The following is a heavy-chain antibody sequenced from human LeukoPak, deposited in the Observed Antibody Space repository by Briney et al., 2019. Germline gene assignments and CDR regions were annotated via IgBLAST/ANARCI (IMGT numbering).Heavy chain of an antibody. CDR1: GFTFSSYA. Sequence: GGSLRLSCAASGFTFSSYAMSWVRQAPGKGREWVSAISGSGGSTYYADSVKGRFTISRDNSKNTLYLQMNSLRAEDTAVYYCAKDLLMPSAAADYWGQGTLVTVSS. CDR2: ISGSGGST. D-gene: IGHD6-13*01. J-gene: IGHJ4*02. V-gene: IGHV3-23*01. CDR3: AKDLLMPSAAADY.